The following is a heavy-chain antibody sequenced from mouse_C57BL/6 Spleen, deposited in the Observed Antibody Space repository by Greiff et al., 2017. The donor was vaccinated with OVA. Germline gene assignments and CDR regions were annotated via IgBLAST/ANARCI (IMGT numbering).Heavy chain of an antibody. CDR3: VTDYYGSSFGFAY. Sequence: DVMLVESGGGLVQPKGSLKLSCAASGFSFNTYAMNWVRQAPGKGLEWVARIRSKSNNYATYYADSVKDRFTISRDDSESMLYLQMNNLKTEDTAMYYCVTDYYGSSFGFAYWGQGTLVTVSA. D-gene: IGHD1-1*01. V-gene: IGHV10-1*01. J-gene: IGHJ3*01. CDR1: GFSFNTYA. CDR2: IRSKSNNYAT.